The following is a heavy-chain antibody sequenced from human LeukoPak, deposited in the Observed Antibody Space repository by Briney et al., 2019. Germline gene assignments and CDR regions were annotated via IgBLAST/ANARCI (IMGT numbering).Heavy chain of an antibody. V-gene: IGHV3-53*04. CDR1: GISVSNDY. J-gene: IGHJ3*01. Sequence: GGSLRLSCAASGISVSNDYMSWVRQAPGKGLEWVSAIYADGYTRDAASVKGRYSISRHNSKNTVYLQMDNLRPEDTAVYYCARDRRGEKDFDVWGPGTMVTVSS. CDR3: ARDRRGEKDFDV. CDR2: IYADGYT.